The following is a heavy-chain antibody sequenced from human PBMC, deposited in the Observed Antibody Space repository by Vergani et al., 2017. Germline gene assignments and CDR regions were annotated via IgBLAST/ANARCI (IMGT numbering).Heavy chain of an antibody. CDR1: GYTFTGYY. J-gene: IGHJ3*02. CDR3: AREGYCTNGVCSDAFDI. D-gene: IGHD2-8*01. V-gene: IGHV1-2*02. CDR2: INPNSGGT. Sequence: QVQLVQSGAEVKKPGASVKVSCKASGYTFTGYYMHWVRQAPGQGLEWMGWINPNSGGTNYAQKFQGRVTMTRDTSISTAYMALSRPRSDDTAVYYCAREGYCTNGVCSDAFDIWGQGTMVTVSS.